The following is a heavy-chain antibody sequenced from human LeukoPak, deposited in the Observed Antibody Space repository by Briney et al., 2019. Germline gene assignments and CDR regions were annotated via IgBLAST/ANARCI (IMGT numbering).Heavy chain of an antibody. J-gene: IGHJ4*02. CDR3: AKDPYYYDSSGHYGLDY. CDR2: ISYDGSNT. V-gene: IGHV3-30*18. CDR1: GFIFGSYA. Sequence: PGRSLRLSCAASGFIFGSYAMHWVRQAPGKGLEWAAVISYDGSNTYYADSVKGRFTISRDNSKNTLYLQINSLRAEDTAVYYCAKDPYYYDSSGHYGLDYWGQGTLVTVSS. D-gene: IGHD3-22*01.